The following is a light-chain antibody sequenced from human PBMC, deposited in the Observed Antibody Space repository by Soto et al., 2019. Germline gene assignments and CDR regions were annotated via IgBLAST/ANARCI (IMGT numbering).Light chain of an antibody. V-gene: IGKV3-15*01. CDR2: DIS. Sequence: EIILTQSPDTLSLSPGERATLSCRASQSVSSYLAWYQLKRGQPPRLLIYDISTRATGVPARFSGSGSGTEFTLTISGLQSEDFALYFCQQYNNWPFSFGQGTKVDIK. J-gene: IGKJ1*01. CDR1: QSVSSY. CDR3: QQYNNWPFS.